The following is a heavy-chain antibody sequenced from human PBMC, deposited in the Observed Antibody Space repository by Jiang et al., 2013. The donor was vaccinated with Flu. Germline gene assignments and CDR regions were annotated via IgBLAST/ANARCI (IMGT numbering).Heavy chain of an antibody. CDR3: VRRALFHWYFDL. CDR1: GGSFSSGDYY. CDR2: ISYGGSA. Sequence: GSGLVKPSQTLSLTCTVAGGSFSSGDYYWSWIRQSPGKGLEWIGYISYGGSAEYSPSLTSRATILIDTSNYQLSLKLSSVTAADTAVYYCVRRALFHWYFDLWGRGTLVTVS. J-gene: IGHJ2*01. V-gene: IGHV4-30-4*01.